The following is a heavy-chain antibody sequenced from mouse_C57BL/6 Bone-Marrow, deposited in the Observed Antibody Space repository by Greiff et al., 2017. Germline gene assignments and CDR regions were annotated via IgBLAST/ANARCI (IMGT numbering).Heavy chain of an antibody. CDR2: IDPSDSYT. Sequence: QVQLQQPGAELVRPGTSVKLSCKASGYTFTSNWMHWVKQRPGQGLEWIGVIDPSDSYTNYNQKFKGKATLTVDTSSSTAYMQLSSLTSEDSAVYYCARYSGYAMDYWGQGTSVTVSS. V-gene: IGHV1-59*01. CDR3: ARYSGYAMDY. CDR1: GYTFTSNW. J-gene: IGHJ4*01. D-gene: IGHD2-12*01.